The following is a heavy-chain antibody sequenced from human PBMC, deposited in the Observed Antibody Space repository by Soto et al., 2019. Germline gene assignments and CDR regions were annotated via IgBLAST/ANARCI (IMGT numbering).Heavy chain of an antibody. J-gene: IGHJ4*02. V-gene: IGHV3-30*18. D-gene: IGHD2-15*01. Sequence: PGGSLRLSCQASGFTFSSYGMHWVRQAPGKGLEWVAVISYDGSNKYYADSVKGRFTISRDNSKNTLYLQMNSLRAEDTAVYYCAKDRRKVVFAAPFYSWGQGT. CDR2: ISYDGSNK. CDR3: AKDRRKVVFAAPFYS. CDR1: GFTFSSYG.